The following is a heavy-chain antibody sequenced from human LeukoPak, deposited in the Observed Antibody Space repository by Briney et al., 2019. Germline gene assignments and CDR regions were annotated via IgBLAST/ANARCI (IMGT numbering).Heavy chain of an antibody. CDR1: GYTFTGFC. V-gene: IGHV1-2*02. J-gene: IGHJ1*01. CDR2: LNPNSGGT. Sequence: GASVKVSCKASGYTFTGFCIHWVRQAPGQGLEWMGWLNPNSGGTNYAQNFQGRVTMTRDTSISTGYMELSRLRSDDTAVYYCARDLDNYSGSGRYYNGDPLFQHWGQGTLVTVSS. CDR3: ARDLDNYSGSGRYYNGDPLFQH. D-gene: IGHD3-10*01.